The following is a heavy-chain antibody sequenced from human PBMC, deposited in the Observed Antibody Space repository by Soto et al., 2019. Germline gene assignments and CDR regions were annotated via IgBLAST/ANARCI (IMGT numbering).Heavy chain of an antibody. D-gene: IGHD2-15*01. J-gene: IGHJ4*02. Sequence: GASVKVSCKASGYTFTSYGISWVRQAPGQGLEWMGWISAYNGNTNYAQKLQGRVTMTTDASTSTAYMELRSLRSDDTAVYYCARDRKIVGWGRLLNSWDYWGQGTLVTVSS. CDR1: GYTFTSYG. V-gene: IGHV1-18*01. CDR2: ISAYNGNT. CDR3: ARDRKIVGWGRLLNSWDY.